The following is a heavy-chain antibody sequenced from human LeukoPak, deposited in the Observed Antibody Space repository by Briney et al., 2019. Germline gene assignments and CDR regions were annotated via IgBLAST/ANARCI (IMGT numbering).Heavy chain of an antibody. CDR2: TYHSGST. Sequence: SETLSLTCAVYGGSFSGYYWSWIRQSPGKGLEWIGETYHSGSTNYNSSLKSRVTIPLDTSKNQFSLKLSSVTAADTAVYYCARGRRIVVVLGATRTHRDYYMDVWGKGTTVTVSS. J-gene: IGHJ6*03. V-gene: IGHV4-34*01. CDR3: ARGRRIVVVLGATRTHRDYYMDV. D-gene: IGHD2-15*01. CDR1: GGSFSGYY.